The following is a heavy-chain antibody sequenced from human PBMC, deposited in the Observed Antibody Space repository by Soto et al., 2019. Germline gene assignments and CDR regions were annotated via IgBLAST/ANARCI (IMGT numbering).Heavy chain of an antibody. V-gene: IGHV3-23*05. J-gene: IGHJ4*01. CDR3: AKDQWELMH. CDR1: GFTFSSSA. D-gene: IGHD1-26*01. CDR2: IDSGFTT. Sequence: PAGALRLSCAASGFTFSSSAMTWVRQTPGKGLEWVSSIDSGFTTYYSAAMKGHFTISRDNSKNTVYLQMNSLRADDTAVYYCAKDQWELMHWGQGTLVTVSS.